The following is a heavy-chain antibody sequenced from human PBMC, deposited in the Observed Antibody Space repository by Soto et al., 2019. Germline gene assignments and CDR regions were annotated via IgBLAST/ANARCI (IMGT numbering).Heavy chain of an antibody. J-gene: IGHJ4*02. CDR3: ANLGYCSGGSCYNDY. CDR1: GGTFSSYA. D-gene: IGHD2-15*01. Sequence: QVQLVQSGAEVKKPGSSVKVSCKASGGTFSSYAISWVRQAPGQGLEWMGGIIPIFGTANYAQKFQGRVTITADESTSTAYMELSSLRSEDTAVYSCANLGYCSGGSCYNDYWGQGTLVTVSS. CDR2: IIPIFGTA. V-gene: IGHV1-69*01.